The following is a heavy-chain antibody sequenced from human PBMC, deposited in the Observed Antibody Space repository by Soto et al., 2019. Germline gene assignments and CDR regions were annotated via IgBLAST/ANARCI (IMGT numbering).Heavy chain of an antibody. Sequence: QVQLQESGPGLVKPSETLSLTCTVSGGFVSSASYFWSWIRQPPGKEMEFIAYVYYTGTTKYSPSLKSRASRSLDTSKNQFALNLSSVTTADTAIYSGARMGFGEVPYWCDPWGQGILVTVS. CDR3: ARMGFGEVPYWCDP. D-gene: IGHD3-3*01. CDR1: GGFVSSASYF. CDR2: VYYTGTT. V-gene: IGHV4-61*01. J-gene: IGHJ5*02.